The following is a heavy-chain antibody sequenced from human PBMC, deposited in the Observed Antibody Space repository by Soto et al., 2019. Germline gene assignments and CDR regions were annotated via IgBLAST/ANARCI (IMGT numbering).Heavy chain of an antibody. CDR3: ARVQWLASQI. Sequence: EVQLVESGGGLVKPGGSLRLSCAASGFTFSSYSMNWVRQAPGKGLEWVSTITTSSTSIYYADSVKGRFTISRDNAKNSFYLQMNSLRVDDTAVYYCARVQWLASQIGGQGPMVTVSS. CDR1: GFTFSSYS. V-gene: IGHV3-21*01. J-gene: IGHJ3*02. CDR2: ITTSSTSI. D-gene: IGHD6-19*01.